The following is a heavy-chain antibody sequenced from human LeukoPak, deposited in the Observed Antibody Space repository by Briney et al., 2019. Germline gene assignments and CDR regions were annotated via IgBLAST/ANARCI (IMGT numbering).Heavy chain of an antibody. V-gene: IGHV1-69*13. Sequence: ASVKVSCKASGGTFSSYAISWVRQAPGQGLEWMGGIIPIFGTANYAQKFQGRVTITADESTSTAYMELSSLRSDDTAVYYCAGGPTYQYYFDYWGQGTLVTVSS. CDR1: GGTFSSYA. D-gene: IGHD2-2*01. CDR2: IIPIFGTA. CDR3: AGGPTYQYYFDY. J-gene: IGHJ4*02.